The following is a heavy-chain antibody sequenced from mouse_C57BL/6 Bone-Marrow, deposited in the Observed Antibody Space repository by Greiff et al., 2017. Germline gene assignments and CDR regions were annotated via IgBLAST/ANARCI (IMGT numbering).Heavy chain of an antibody. CDR3: ARGFYYFDY. Sequence: QVQLQQPGAELVKPGASVKLSCKASGYTFTSYWMQWVKQRPGQGLEWLGEIDPSDSYTNYNQKFKGKATLTVDTSSSTAYMQLSSLTSEDSAVYYCARGFYYFDYWGQGTTLTVSS. CDR2: IDPSDSYT. J-gene: IGHJ2*01. V-gene: IGHV1-50*01. CDR1: GYTFTSYW.